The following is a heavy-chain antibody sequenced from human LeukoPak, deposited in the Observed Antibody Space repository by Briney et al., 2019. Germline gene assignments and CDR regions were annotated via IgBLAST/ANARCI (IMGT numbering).Heavy chain of an antibody. V-gene: IGHV3-11*01. CDR1: GFTFSDYY. D-gene: IGHD1-1*01. Sequence: GGSLRLSCAASGFTFSDYYMSWIRQAPGKGLEWISYISNSGSRVYYADSVKGRFTISRDNSNSTLFLQMDSLGAEDTAVYYCARRQLGIYFYYGLDVWGQGTAVTVSS. J-gene: IGHJ6*02. CDR2: ISNSGSRV. CDR3: ARRQLGIYFYYGLDV.